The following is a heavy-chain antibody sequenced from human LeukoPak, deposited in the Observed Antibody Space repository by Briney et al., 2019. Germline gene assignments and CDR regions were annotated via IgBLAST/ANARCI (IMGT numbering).Heavy chain of an antibody. Sequence: ASVKVSCKASGYTFTSYDINWVRQATGQGLEWMGWMNPNSGNTGYAQKFQGRVTITRNTSISTAYMELSSLRSEDTAVYYCATDLSLIWVRPAAAGLWGQGTLVTVSS. CDR3: ATDLSLIWVRPAAAGL. CDR1: GYTFTSYD. J-gene: IGHJ4*02. CDR2: MNPNSGNT. D-gene: IGHD6-13*01. V-gene: IGHV1-8*03.